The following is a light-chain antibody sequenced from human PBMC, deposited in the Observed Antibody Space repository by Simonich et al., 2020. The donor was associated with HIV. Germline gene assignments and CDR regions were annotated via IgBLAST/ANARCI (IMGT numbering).Light chain of an antibody. CDR1: SSNIGSNT. V-gene: IGLV1-44*01. CDR2: SNN. CDR3: AAWDDSLKGSGWV. Sequence: HSVLTQPPSASGTPGQRVTISCSGSSSNIGSNTVNWYQQPPGTAPKRLIYSNNQRPSGVPGRFSGAKSGTSASLAISGRQSEDEADDYCAAWDDSLKGSGWVFGGGTKLTVL. J-gene: IGLJ3*02.